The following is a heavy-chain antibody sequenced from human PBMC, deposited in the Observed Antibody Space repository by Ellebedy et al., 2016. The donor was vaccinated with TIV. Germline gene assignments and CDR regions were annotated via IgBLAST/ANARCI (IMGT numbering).Heavy chain of an antibody. D-gene: IGHD3-16*01. Sequence: GRSLRLSXAASGFSFSSYRMTWVRQAPGKGLQWVTNIKQDGNDKYYVDSVRGRFIISRDNAKNSLYLQMNNLRAEDTAMYYCARDWGSDAFDSWGQGTMVTVSS. CDR3: ARDWGSDAFDS. CDR2: IKQDGNDK. J-gene: IGHJ3*02. V-gene: IGHV3-7*01. CDR1: GFSFSSYR.